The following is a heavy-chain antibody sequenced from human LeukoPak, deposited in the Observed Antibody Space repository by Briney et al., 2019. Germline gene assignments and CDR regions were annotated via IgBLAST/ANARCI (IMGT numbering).Heavy chain of an antibody. CDR3: TGGFGVDCSYYMDV. CDR2: IIPIFGTI. Sequence: SVKVSCKASAPGSSISQGVSCVRQAPGQGLEWMGRIIPIFGTINYAQKFQDRVTITADKSTSTVHMDLSSLRSEDTAVYYCTGGFGVDCSYYMDVWDEGTTVIVSS. V-gene: IGHV1-69*06. CDR1: APGSSISQG. J-gene: IGHJ6*03. D-gene: IGHD3-3*01.